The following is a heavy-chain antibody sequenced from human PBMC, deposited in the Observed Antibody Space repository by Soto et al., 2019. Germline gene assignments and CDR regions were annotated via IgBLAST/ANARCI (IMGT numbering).Heavy chain of an antibody. CDR2: ISSSGSTI. J-gene: IGHJ2*01. CDR1: GFTFSDYY. CDR3: ARDLSAVLSAAGTWWYFDL. Sequence: GGSLRLSCAASGFTFSDYYMSWIRQAPGKGLEWVSYISSSGSTIYYADSVKGRFTISRDNAKNSLYLQMNSLRAEDTAVYYCARDLSAVLSAAGTWWYFDLWGRGTLVTVSS. V-gene: IGHV3-11*01. D-gene: IGHD6-13*01.